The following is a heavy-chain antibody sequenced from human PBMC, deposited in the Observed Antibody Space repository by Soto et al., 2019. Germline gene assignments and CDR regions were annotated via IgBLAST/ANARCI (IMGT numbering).Heavy chain of an antibody. D-gene: IGHD2-2*01. V-gene: IGHV1-69*06. CDR2: IIPIFGTA. CDR1: GGTFSSYA. Sequence: QVQLVQSGAEVKKPGSSVKVSCKASGGTFSSYAISWVRQAPGQGLEWMGGIIPIFGTANYAQKFQGRVTITADKSTSTAYMELSSLRSDDTAVYYCARDCSTSCSNYYYYGMDVWGQGTTVTVSS. J-gene: IGHJ6*02. CDR3: ARDCSTSCSNYYYYGMDV.